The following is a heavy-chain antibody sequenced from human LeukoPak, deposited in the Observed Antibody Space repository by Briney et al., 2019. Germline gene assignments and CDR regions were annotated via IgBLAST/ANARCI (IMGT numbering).Heavy chain of an antibody. CDR1: GGSISTYY. V-gene: IGHV4-4*07. Sequence: SETLSLTCAVSGGSISTYYWSWLRQPDGKGLEWIGRLYSSGSTKYNPSLKSRVTISVGDSNNQFTLKLTSVTAADTAVYYCARDHYGSGSYKSYFDSWGRGTRVTVSS. CDR2: LYSSGST. J-gene: IGHJ5*01. CDR3: ARDHYGSGSYKSYFDS. D-gene: IGHD3-10*01.